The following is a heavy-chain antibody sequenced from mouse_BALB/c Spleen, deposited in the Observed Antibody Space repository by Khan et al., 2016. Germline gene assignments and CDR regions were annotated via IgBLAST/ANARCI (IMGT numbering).Heavy chain of an antibody. Sequence: QIQLVQSGPELKKPGETVKISCKASGYTFTNSGMNWVRQAPGKGLKWMGRINTYTGETTYADDFKGRIAPSLENSASTDELQINNSENEDMATSVCVREGSYRDDKRGVMDYWGQGTSVTVSS. CDR1: GYTFTNSG. V-gene: IGHV9-1*02. CDR3: VREGSYRDDKRGVMDY. D-gene: IGHD2-12*01. CDR2: INTYTGET. J-gene: IGHJ4*01.